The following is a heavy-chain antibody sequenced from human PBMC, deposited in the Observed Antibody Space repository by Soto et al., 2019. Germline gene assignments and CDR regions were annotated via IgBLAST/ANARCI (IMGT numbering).Heavy chain of an antibody. J-gene: IGHJ4*02. Sequence: EVQLVESGGGLIQPGGSLRLSCAASGLTVSSNYMSWVRQAPGKGLEWVSVLYSGGTTYYADSVKGRFTISRDNSKNTRYLQMNSLRAEDTAVYYCARGRGSSYFDYWGQGTLVTVSS. D-gene: IGHD1-26*01. CDR2: LYSGGTT. V-gene: IGHV3-53*01. CDR3: ARGRGSSYFDY. CDR1: GLTVSSNY.